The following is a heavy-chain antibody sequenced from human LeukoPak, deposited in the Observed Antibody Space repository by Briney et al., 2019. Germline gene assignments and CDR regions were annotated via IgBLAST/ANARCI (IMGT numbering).Heavy chain of an antibody. J-gene: IGHJ4*02. Sequence: PSETLSLTCAVSGYSISSGYYWGWIRQPPGKGLEWIGSIYHSGSTYYNPSLKSRVTISVDTPKNQFSLKLSSVTAADTAVYYCARDLEGWGDWGQGTLVTVSS. CDR2: IYHSGST. CDR3: ARDLEGWGD. V-gene: IGHV4-38-2*02. D-gene: IGHD7-27*01. CDR1: GYSISSGYY.